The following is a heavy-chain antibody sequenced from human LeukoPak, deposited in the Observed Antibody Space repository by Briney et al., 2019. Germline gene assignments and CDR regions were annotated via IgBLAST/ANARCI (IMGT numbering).Heavy chain of an antibody. CDR1: GFTFDDYA. D-gene: IGHD6-19*01. CDR3: AKGMSAVAGTIDY. V-gene: IGHV3-9*01. J-gene: IGHJ4*02. Sequence: GRSLRLSCAASGFTFDDYAMPWVRHAPGKGLEWVSGISWNSGSIGYADSVKGRFTISRDNAKNSPYLQMNSLRAEDTALYYCAKGMSAVAGTIDYWGQGTLVTVSS. CDR2: ISWNSGSI.